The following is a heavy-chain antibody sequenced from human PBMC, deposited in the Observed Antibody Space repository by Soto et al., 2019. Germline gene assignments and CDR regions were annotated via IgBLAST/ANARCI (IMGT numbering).Heavy chain of an antibody. CDR2: ISYDGSNK. CDR3: ASQLLTIGSFDY. Sequence: PGGSLRLSCAASGFTFNNYAVHWVRKAPGKGLEWVAIISYDGSNKYYADSVKGRFTISRDNSKNTLYLQMNSLRAEYTAVYYCASQLLTIGSFDYWGQGTLVTVSS. J-gene: IGHJ4*02. V-gene: IGHV3-30-3*01. D-gene: IGHD2-2*01. CDR1: GFTFNNYA.